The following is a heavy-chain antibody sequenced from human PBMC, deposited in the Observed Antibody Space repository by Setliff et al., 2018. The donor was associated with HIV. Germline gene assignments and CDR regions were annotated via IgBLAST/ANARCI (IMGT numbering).Heavy chain of an antibody. Sequence: GASVKVSCKASGGTFTTYGISWVRQASGQGLEWMGWISAYNGNTDYAQELQGRITLTTDTSTSTAYMELRSLRADDTAMYYCACPKEGYSGSGGAFQIWGQGTMVTVSS. CDR3: ACPKEGYSGSGGAFQI. J-gene: IGHJ3*02. V-gene: IGHV1-18*01. CDR2: ISAYNGNT. D-gene: IGHD3-10*01. CDR1: GGTFTTYG.